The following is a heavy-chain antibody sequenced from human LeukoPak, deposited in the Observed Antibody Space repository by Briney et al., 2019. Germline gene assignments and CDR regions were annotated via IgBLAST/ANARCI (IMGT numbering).Heavy chain of an antibody. D-gene: IGHD3-10*01. J-gene: IGHJ4*02. CDR1: GYTFTSYY. V-gene: IGHV1-46*01. Sequence: ASVKVSCKASGYTFTSYYMHWVRQAPGQGLEWMGMINPSGGSTSYAQKFQGRVTMTRDTSTSTVYMELSSLRSEDTAVYYCAREGYGSGSYYTTHLDYWGQGTLVTVPS. CDR2: INPSGGST. CDR3: AREGYGSGSYYTTHLDY.